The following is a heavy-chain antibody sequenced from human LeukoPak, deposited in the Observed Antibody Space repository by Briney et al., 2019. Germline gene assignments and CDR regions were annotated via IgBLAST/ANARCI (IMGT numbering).Heavy chain of an antibody. CDR2: INPNSGGT. Sequence: ASVKVSCKASGYTFTGYYMHWVRQAPGQGLEWMGWINPNSGGTNYAQKFQGRVTMTRDTSISTAYMELSRLRSDDTAVYYCASYCSSTSCYSLPYYYYYMDVWGKGTTVTVSS. V-gene: IGHV1-2*02. CDR1: GYTFTGYY. CDR3: ASYCSSTSCYSLPYYYYYMDV. J-gene: IGHJ6*03. D-gene: IGHD2-2*01.